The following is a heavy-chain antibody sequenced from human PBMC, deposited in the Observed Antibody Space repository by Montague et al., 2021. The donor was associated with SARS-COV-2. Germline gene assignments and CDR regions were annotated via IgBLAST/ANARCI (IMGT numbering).Heavy chain of an antibody. CDR3: ASSYYYGSGTYVYNYYMDV. D-gene: IGHD3-10*01. J-gene: IGHJ6*03. CDR1: GGSVSSNHCY. CDR2: ITYSTRT. Sequence: SETLSLTCTVPGGSVSSNHCYWGCLRPRPGRGLDGVSSITYSTRTYSSLNIQSRITIYVASYEIQFTLRLSSVTAADTAVYYCASSYYYGSGTYVYNYYMDVWGKGTTVTVSS. V-gene: IGHV4-39*01.